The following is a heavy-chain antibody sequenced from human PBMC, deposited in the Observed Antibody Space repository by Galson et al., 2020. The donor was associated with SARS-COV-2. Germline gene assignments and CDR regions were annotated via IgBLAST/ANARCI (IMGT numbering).Heavy chain of an antibody. CDR3: AKSALGYGYVGCAY. CDR1: GFTFSSYG. V-gene: IGHV3-30*18. D-gene: IGHD5-18*01. Sequence: QLGESLKISCAASGFTFSSYGMHWVRQAPGKGLEWVAVISYDGSNKYYADSVKGRFTISRDNSKNTLYLQMNSLRAEDTAVYYCAKSALGYGYVGCAYWAQGTLVTFSS. J-gene: IGHJ4*02. CDR2: ISYDGSNK.